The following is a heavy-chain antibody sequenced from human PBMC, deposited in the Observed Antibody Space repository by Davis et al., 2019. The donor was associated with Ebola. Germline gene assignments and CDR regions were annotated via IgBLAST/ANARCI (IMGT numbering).Heavy chain of an antibody. J-gene: IGHJ4*02. CDR3: AKDLRQWLTPHHLDF. D-gene: IGHD6-19*01. Sequence: PGGSLRLSCAGSGFIFSAYSMAWVRQAPGKGLEWVSIISGSGSDTSHADSVKGRFSISRDNSKNTLYLQMNSLRAEDTAIYYCAKDLRQWLTPHHLDFWGQGTLVTVSS. CDR1: GFIFSAYS. V-gene: IGHV3-23*01. CDR2: ISGSGSDT.